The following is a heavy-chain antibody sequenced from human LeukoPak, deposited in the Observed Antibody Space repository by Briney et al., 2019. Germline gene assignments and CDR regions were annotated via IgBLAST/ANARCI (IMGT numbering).Heavy chain of an antibody. CDR2: MNPNSGNT. J-gene: IGHJ5*02. CDR1: GYTSTSYD. D-gene: IGHD3-9*01. V-gene: IGHV1-8*01. CDR3: ARDNYDILTGYYLKNWFDP. Sequence: ASVKVSCKASGYTSTSYDINWVRQATGQGLEWMGWMNPNSGNTGYAQKFQGRVTMTRNTSISTAYMELSSLRSEDTAVYYCARDNYDILTGYYLKNWFDPWGQGTLVTVSS.